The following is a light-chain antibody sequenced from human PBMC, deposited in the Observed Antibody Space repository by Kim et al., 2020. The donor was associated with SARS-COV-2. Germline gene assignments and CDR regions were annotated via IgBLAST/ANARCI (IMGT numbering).Light chain of an antibody. CDR1: QSPVYGDGNTY. J-gene: IGKJ3*01. Sequence: PASIPCRSSQSPVYGDGNTYLNWFHQRPGQSPRRLIYKVSNRDSGVPDRFSGSGSGTDFTLQISRVEAEDVGVYYCMQGTHWQFTFGPGTKVDIK. CDR2: KVS. V-gene: IGKV2-30*01. CDR3: MQGTHWQFT.